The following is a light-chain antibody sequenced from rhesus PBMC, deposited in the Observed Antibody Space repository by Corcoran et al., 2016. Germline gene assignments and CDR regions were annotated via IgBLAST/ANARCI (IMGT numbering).Light chain of an antibody. CDR1: QGISSW. V-gene: IGKV1-18*01. J-gene: IGKJ2*01. CDR3: QQSYNTPYS. CDR2: AAS. Sequence: DIQMTQSPSSLSASVGDKVTITCRVRQGISSWLAWYQQKPGKAPKLLIYAASSSQSGVPSRVCGSGSGTDYTLTISRLQPEDLATYCCQQSYNTPYSCGQGTKVGIK.